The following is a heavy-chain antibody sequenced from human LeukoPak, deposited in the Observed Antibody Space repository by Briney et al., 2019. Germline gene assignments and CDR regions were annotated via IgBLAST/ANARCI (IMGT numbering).Heavy chain of an antibody. V-gene: IGHV4-34*01. CDR2: INHSGST. D-gene: IGHD6-19*01. CDR1: GGSFSGYY. CDR3: ARHAKWLVRKGYYYMDV. J-gene: IGHJ6*03. Sequence: SETLSLTCAVYGGSFSGYYWSWIRQPPGKGLEWIGEINHSGSTNYNPSLKSRVTISVDTSKNQFSLKLSSVTAADTAVYYCARHAKWLVRKGYYYMDVWGKGTTVTISS.